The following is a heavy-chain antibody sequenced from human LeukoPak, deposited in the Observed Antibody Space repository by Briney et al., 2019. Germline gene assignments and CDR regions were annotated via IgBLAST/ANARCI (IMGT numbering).Heavy chain of an antibody. CDR2: VHTTTTIAAGTT. V-gene: IGHV3-21*04. CDR3: ASDFPLYYYYMDV. J-gene: IGHJ6*03. Sequence: GGSLRLSCTASGFTFIKFGLSWVRQAPGKGLEWVASVHTTTTIAAGTTFYADSVKGRFTISGDSSKNTVYLQMNTLRVEDTAVYYCASDFPLYYYYMDVWGKGTTVTVSS. CDR1: GFTFIKFG.